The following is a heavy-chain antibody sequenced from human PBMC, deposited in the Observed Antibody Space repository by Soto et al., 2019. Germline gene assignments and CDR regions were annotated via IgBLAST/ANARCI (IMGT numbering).Heavy chain of an antibody. J-gene: IGHJ6*02. V-gene: IGHV1-69*06. CDR3: AGDWNYYDSSGYWANYYGMDV. D-gene: IGHD3-22*01. CDR1: GGTFSSYA. Sequence: VKVSCKASGGTFSSYAISWVRQAPGQGLEWMGGIIPIFGTANYAQKFQGRVTITADKSTSTAYMELSSLRSEDTAVYYCAGDWNYYDSSGYWANYYGMDVWGQGTTVTVSS. CDR2: IIPIFGTA.